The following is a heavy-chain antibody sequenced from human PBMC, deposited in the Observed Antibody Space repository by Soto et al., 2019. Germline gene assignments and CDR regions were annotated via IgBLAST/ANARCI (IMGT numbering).Heavy chain of an antibody. J-gene: IGHJ6*02. Sequence: GGSLRLSCVASGFTFSSYEMNWVRQAPGKGLEWISYIRGGGTTMYYADSVKGRFTISRDNTKNSLYLQMNSLTAEDTAVYYCAGRDGHNRRKAPYYYYYYGMNVWGQGTTVTRLL. D-gene: IGHD2-15*01. V-gene: IGHV3-48*03. CDR1: GFTFSSYE. CDR2: IRGGGTTM. CDR3: AGRDGHNRRKAPYYYYYYGMNV.